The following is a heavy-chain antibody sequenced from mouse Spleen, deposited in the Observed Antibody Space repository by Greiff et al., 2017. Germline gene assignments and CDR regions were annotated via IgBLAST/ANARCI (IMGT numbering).Heavy chain of an antibody. J-gene: IGHJ2*01. CDR3: ARSDGYYDY. D-gene: IGHD2-3*01. Sequence: VKLQESGAELVRPGTSVKVSCKASGYAFTNYLIEWVKQRPGQGLEWIGVINPGSGGTNYNEKFKGKATLTADKSSSTAYMQLSSLTSEDSAVYFCARSDGYYDYWGQGTTLTVSS. CDR2: INPGSGGT. CDR1: GYAFTNYL. V-gene: IGHV1-54*01.